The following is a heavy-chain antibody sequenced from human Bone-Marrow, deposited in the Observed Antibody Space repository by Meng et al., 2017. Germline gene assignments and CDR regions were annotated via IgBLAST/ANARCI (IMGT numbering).Heavy chain of an antibody. CDR1: GGSISSGTYY. J-gene: IGHJ5*02. V-gene: IGHV4-31*03. CDR3: ARYVFDSSSLYSNWFDP. D-gene: IGHD3-22*01. Sequence: QAQLQESGPGLVKPSQTLSLTCTVSGGSISSGTYYWGWIRQLPGKGLEWIAYIHYSGSTYYSPSLKSRVTISVDTSKNQLSLKLSSMTAADTAVYYCARYVFDSSSLYSNWFDPWGQGTLVTVSS. CDR2: IHYSGST.